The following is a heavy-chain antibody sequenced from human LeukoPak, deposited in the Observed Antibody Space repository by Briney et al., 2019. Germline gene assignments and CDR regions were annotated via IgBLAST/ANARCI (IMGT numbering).Heavy chain of an antibody. CDR1: GFTFSSYE. V-gene: IGHV3-48*03. Sequence: PGGSLRLSCAASGFTFSSYEMNWVRQAPGKGLEWVSYISSSGSTIYYADSVKGRFTISRDIAKNSLYLQMNSLRAEDTAVYYCARVPGWGYSSPQDYWGQGTLVTVSS. D-gene: IGHD5-18*01. CDR2: ISSSGSTI. CDR3: ARVPGWGYSSPQDY. J-gene: IGHJ4*02.